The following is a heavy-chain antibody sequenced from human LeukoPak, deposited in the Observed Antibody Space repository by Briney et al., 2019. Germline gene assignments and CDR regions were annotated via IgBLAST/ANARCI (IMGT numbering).Heavy chain of an antibody. CDR1: GFTFSPYW. V-gene: IGHV3-74*01. CDR3: ARESLYYYPMDG. CDR2: INSDGSST. Sequence: GGSLRLSCAASGFTFSPYWMHWVRQAPGKGLVWVSRINSDGSSTDYADSVKGRFTISRDNSKNTLYVQMNSLRAEDTAVYYCARESLYYYPMDGWGQGTTVTVS. J-gene: IGHJ6*02.